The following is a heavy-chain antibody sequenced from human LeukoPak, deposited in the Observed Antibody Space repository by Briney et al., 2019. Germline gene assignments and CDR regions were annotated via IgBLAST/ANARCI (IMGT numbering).Heavy chain of an antibody. CDR1: GFTFSNYG. Sequence: PGGPLRLSCAASGFTFSNYGMHWVRQAPGKGLEWVAVMSYDGNNKYHADSVKGRFTISRDNSQNTLYLEMNSLRAEDTAVHYCAKVREIMFRGPQDYWGQGTLVTASS. CDR2: MSYDGNNK. V-gene: IGHV3-30*18. J-gene: IGHJ4*02. D-gene: IGHD3-10*01. CDR3: AKVREIMFRGPQDY.